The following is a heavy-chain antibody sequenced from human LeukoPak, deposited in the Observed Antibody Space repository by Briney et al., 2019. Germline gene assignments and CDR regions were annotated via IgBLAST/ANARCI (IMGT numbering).Heavy chain of an antibody. D-gene: IGHD3-10*01. J-gene: IGHJ5*02. CDR3: ARDRGPYGSGSYCWFDP. CDR2: IIPIFGTA. Sequence: SVKVSCKASGGTFSSYAISWVRQAPGQGLEWMGGIIPIFGTANYAQKFQGRVMITTDESTSTAYMELSSLRSEDTAVYYCARDRGPYGSGSYCWFDPWGQGTLVTVSS. V-gene: IGHV1-69*05. CDR1: GGTFSSYA.